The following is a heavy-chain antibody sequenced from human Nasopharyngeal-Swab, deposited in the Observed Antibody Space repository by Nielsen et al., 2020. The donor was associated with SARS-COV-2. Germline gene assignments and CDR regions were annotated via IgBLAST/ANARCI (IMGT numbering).Heavy chain of an antibody. CDR2: ISSSGSTI. D-gene: IGHD3-22*01. CDR1: GFTFSSYE. CDR3: ARKGLYDSSGYPFDP. Sequence: GESLKISCAASGFTFSSYEMNWVRQAPGKGLEWVSYISSSGSTIYYADSVKGRFTISRDNAKNSPYLQMNSLRAEDTAVYYCARKGLYDSSGYPFDPWGQGTLVTVSP. V-gene: IGHV3-48*03. J-gene: IGHJ5*02.